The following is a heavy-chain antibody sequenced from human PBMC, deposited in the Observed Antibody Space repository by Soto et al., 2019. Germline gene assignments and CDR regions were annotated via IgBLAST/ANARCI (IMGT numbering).Heavy chain of an antibody. CDR3: AKTPRWSPGPFDY. V-gene: IGHV4-30-4*01. CDR2: IYYSGST. D-gene: IGHD2-15*01. CDR1: GGSISSDDYY. Sequence: TSETLSLTCTVSGGSISSDDYYWSWIRQPPGKGLEWIGYIYYSGSTYYNPSLKSRVTISVDTSKNQFSLKLSSVTAADTAVYYCAKTPRWSPGPFDYWGQGTLVTVSS. J-gene: IGHJ4*02.